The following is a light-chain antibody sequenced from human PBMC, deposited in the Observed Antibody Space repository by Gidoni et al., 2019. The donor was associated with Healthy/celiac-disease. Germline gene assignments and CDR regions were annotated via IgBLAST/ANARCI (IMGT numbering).Light chain of an antibody. V-gene: IGKV3-11*01. CDR3: QQRSNWPRIT. CDR1: QSVSSY. Sequence: EIVLTQSPATLSLSPGERATLSCRASQSVSSYLAWYQQKPGQAPRLLIYDASNRPTGIPDRCSGRGSGTDFTLTISSLEPEDFAVYYCQQRSNWPRITFGPGTKVEIK. J-gene: IGKJ3*01. CDR2: DAS.